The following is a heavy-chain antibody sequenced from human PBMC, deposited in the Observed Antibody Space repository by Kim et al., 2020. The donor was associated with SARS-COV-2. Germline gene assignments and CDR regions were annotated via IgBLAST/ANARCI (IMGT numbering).Heavy chain of an antibody. Sequence: GGSLRLSCAASGFTFSSYAMSWVRQAPGKGLEWVSAISGSGGSTYYADSVKGRFTISRDNSKNTLYLQMNSLRAEDTAVYYCAKDAGTLLWFGEAYYFDYGGQGTLVTVSS. CDR3: AKDAGTLLWFGEAYYFDY. J-gene: IGHJ4*02. D-gene: IGHD3-10*01. CDR2: ISGSGGST. V-gene: IGHV3-23*01. CDR1: GFTFSSYA.